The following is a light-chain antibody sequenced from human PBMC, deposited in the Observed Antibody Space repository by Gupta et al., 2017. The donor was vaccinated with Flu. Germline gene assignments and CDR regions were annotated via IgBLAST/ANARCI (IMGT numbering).Light chain of an antibody. Sequence: TLSLSPGESATLSCRASQTVSSNYLAWYQQKPGQAPRLLIYAASSRATGIPDRFTGSGSGTDFTLTISRLEPEDFAVYYCQVYVSSPLYTFGQGTKLEI. CDR2: AAS. CDR3: QVYVSSPLYT. CDR1: QTVSSNY. J-gene: IGKJ2*01. V-gene: IGKV3-20*01.